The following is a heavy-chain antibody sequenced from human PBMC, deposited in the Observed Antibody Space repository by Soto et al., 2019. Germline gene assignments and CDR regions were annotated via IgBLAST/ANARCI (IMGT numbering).Heavy chain of an antibody. D-gene: IGHD3-22*01. CDR1: GVSISSYY. J-gene: IGHJ6*03. CDR3: ARRGFGLFYYGTSGSPDFYYYNMDV. V-gene: IGHV4-59*08. Sequence: TSETLSLTCTVSGVSISSYYWSWIRQTPGKGLEWIGHIFYTGITKYNSSLRSRVTISLDTSKTQFSLTLKSVTAADTAVYYCARRGFGLFYYGTSGSPDFYYYNMDVWGQGTTVTVSS. CDR2: IFYTGIT.